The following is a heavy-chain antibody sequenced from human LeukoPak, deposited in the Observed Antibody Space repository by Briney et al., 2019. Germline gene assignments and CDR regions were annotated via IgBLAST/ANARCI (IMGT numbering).Heavy chain of an antibody. CDR2: IQQDGSEK. D-gene: IGHD6-13*01. V-gene: IGHV3-7*01. CDR3: AGERRAAAGIYYYMDV. J-gene: IGHJ6*03. CDR1: GFTFSNYW. Sequence: GGSLRLSCAASGFTFSNYWMTWVRQAPGKGLEWVANIQQDGSEKFYVDSVKGRFTISRDNAKNSLYLQMNSLRAEDTAVYHCAGERRAAAGIYYYMDVWGKGTTVTVSS.